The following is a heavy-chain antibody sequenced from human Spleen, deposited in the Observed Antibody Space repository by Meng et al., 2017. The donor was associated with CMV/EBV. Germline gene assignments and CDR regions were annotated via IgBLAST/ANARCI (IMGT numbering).Heavy chain of an antibody. Sequence: GESLKISCAASGFTFSTYSMNWVRQAPGKGLEWVSSISSSSSYIYYADSVKGRFTISRDNAKNSLYLRMNSLRVEDTAVYYCARHPSSSFDLSDQGTLVTVSS. CDR1: GFTFSTYS. V-gene: IGHV3-21*01. J-gene: IGHJ4*02. CDR2: ISSSSSYI. CDR3: ARHPSSSFDL. D-gene: IGHD6-13*01.